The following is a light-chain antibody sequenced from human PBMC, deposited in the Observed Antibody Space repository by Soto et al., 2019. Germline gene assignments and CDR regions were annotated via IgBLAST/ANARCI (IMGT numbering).Light chain of an antibody. J-gene: IGLJ1*01. V-gene: IGLV2-8*01. CDR2: EVS. CDR3: STYSGSNNFSYV. CDR1: SSDVGGYNY. Sequence: QSVLTQPPSASGSPGQSVTISCTGTSSDVGGYNYVSWYQQHPGKAPKLRIYEVSKRPSGVPDRFSGSKSGNTASLTVSGLQSVDEAHYHCSTYSGSNNFSYVFGTGTMVPVL.